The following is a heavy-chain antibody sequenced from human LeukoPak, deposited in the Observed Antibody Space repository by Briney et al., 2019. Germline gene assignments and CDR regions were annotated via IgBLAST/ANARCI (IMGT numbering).Heavy chain of an antibody. J-gene: IGHJ4*02. D-gene: IGHD3-9*01. CDR2: ISGSGGST. Sequence: GGSLRLSCAASGFTFSSYAMSWVRQAPGKGLEWVSAISGSGGSTYYADSVKGRFTISRDNSKNTLYLQMNSLRAEDTAVYYCAKGEDILTGYYVGGFDYWGQGTLVTVPS. CDR1: GFTFSSYA. V-gene: IGHV3-23*01. CDR3: AKGEDILTGYYVGGFDY.